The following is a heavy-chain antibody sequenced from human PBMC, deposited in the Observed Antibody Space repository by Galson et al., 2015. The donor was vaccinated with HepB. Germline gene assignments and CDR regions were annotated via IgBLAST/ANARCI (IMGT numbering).Heavy chain of an antibody. Sequence: QVQLRESGPGLVKPSETLSLTCSVSGVSLTDYYWSWIRQPPGKGLEWVAYTGNSNYNPPLQSRVFISQDTSKNQFFLELTSVTAADTAVYYCARHDPGPYGAHNTSPDYWGQGILVTVSS. J-gene: IGHJ4*02. D-gene: IGHD4/OR15-4a*01. V-gene: IGHV4-59*08. CDR1: GVSLTDYY. CDR3: ARHDPGPYGAHNTSPDY. CDR2: YTGNS.